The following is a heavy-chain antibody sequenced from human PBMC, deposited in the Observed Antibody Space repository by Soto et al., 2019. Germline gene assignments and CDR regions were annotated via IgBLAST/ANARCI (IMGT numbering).Heavy chain of an antibody. J-gene: IGHJ4*02. D-gene: IGHD1-1*01. Sequence: PGGSLRLSCAASGFTFCSYSMHWVRQAPGKGLEYVSAISSNGGSTYYANSVKGRFTISRDNSKNTLYLQMNSLRAEDTAEYYYAKDGTTYADYYFDYWGQGTLVTVSS. CDR2: ISSNGGST. CDR1: GFTFCSYS. CDR3: AKDGTTYADYYFDY. V-gene: IGHV3-64*01.